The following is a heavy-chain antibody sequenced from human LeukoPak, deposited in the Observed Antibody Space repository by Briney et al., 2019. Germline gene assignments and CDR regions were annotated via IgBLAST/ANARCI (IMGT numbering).Heavy chain of an antibody. CDR2: ISSSGSTI. J-gene: IGHJ4*02. Sequence: GGSLRLSCAASGFTFSDYYMSWIRQAPGKGLEWVLYISSSGSTIYYADSVKGRFTISRDNAKNSLYLQMNSLRAEDTAVYYCATSGYSVNFDYWGQGTLVTVSS. CDR1: GFTFSDYY. V-gene: IGHV3-11*04. CDR3: ATSGYSVNFDY. D-gene: IGHD5-18*01.